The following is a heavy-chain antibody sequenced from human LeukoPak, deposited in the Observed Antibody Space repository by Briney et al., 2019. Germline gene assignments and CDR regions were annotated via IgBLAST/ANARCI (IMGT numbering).Heavy chain of an antibody. Sequence: PSETLSLTCTVSGGSISSSSYYWGWIRQPPGKGLEWIGSIYYSGGTYYNPSLKSRVTISVDTSKNQFSLKLSSVTAADTAVYYCARYGVVGATHFDYWGQGTLVTVSS. J-gene: IGHJ4*02. V-gene: IGHV4-39*01. D-gene: IGHD1-26*01. CDR2: IYYSGGT. CDR3: ARYGVVGATHFDY. CDR1: GGSISSSSYY.